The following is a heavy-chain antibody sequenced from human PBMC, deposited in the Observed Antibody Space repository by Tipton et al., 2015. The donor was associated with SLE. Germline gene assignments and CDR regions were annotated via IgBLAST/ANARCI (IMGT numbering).Heavy chain of an antibody. D-gene: IGHD2-2*01. V-gene: IGHV4-34*01. CDR1: GGSFSGYY. CDR2: INHSGST. J-gene: IGHJ6*02. Sequence: TLSLTCAVYGGSFSGYYWSWIRQPPGKGLEWIGEINHSGSTNYNPSLKSRVTISVDTSKNQFSLKLSSVTAADTAVYYCAREAVPAAIYGMDVWGQGTTVTVSS. CDR3: AREAVPAAIYGMDV.